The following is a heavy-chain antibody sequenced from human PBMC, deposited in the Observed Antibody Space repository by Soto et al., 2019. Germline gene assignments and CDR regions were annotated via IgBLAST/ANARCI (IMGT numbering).Heavy chain of an antibody. D-gene: IGHD1-1*01. CDR1: GYTFTSYA. Sequence: QVQLVQSGAAVKKPGASVKVSCKASGYTFTSYAMHWVRQAPGQRLEWRGWINAGNGNTKYSQKFQGRVTITRDTSASTDYMELSSLRSEDTAVYYCAREDDVRYYFDYWGQGTLVTVSS. CDR3: AREDDVRYYFDY. V-gene: IGHV1-3*01. CDR2: INAGNGNT. J-gene: IGHJ4*02.